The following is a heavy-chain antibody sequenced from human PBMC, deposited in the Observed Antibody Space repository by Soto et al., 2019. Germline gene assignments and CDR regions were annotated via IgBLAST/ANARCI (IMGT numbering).Heavy chain of an antibody. V-gene: IGHV3-66*01. Sequence: EVQLVESGGGLVQPGGSLRLSCAASGFTVSSSYMSWVRQAPGKGLEWVSVIYSGGTTYYVDSVKGRFTISRDNSKNTLYLQMNSLTAEDTAVYYCARGKKADTAIVRGNTYYYYYAMDVWGQGTTVTVSS. D-gene: IGHD5-18*01. CDR3: ARGKKADTAIVRGNTYYYYYAMDV. J-gene: IGHJ6*02. CDR1: GFTVSSSY. CDR2: IYSGGTT.